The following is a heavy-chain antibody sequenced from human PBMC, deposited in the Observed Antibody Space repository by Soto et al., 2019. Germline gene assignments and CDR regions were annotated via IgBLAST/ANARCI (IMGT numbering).Heavy chain of an antibody. CDR1: GFTFSAYG. Sequence: QVQLVESGGGVVQPGRSLRLSCTPSGFTFSAYGMHWVRQAPGKGLEWVAVIPNDASYKYEADSVKGRFTLSRDNSKNTLYLQMDSLRVEDTALYYCVRDDIGDPNGFDIWGQGTMVTVSS. V-gene: IGHV3-33*01. CDR2: IPNDASYK. J-gene: IGHJ3*02. D-gene: IGHD2-15*01. CDR3: VRDDIGDPNGFDI.